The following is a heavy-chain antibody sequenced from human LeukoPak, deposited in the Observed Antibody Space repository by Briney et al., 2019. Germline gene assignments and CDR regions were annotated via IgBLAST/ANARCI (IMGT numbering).Heavy chain of an antibody. CDR3: ARGNNSRWDY. Sequence: PSETLSLTCTVSGASISPYYWSWIRQPAGKGLEWIGRIYNSGYTNYNPSLESRVTMSLDTSKNEFSLKLSSVTAADTALYYCARGNNSRWDYWGQGILVTVSS. V-gene: IGHV4-4*07. CDR1: GASISPYY. D-gene: IGHD6-13*01. CDR2: IYNSGYT. J-gene: IGHJ4*02.